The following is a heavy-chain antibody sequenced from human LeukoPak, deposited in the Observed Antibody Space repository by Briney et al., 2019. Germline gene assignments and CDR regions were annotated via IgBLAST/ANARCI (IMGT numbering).Heavy chain of an antibody. CDR2: IRYDGSNK. Sequence: GGSLRLSCAASGFTFSGSGMHWVRQAPGKGLEWVTFIRYDGSNKYYTDSVKGRFTISRDNSKNTLYLQMDSLRAEDTAVYYCARDYDFWSGYYAPTRGYFGYWGQGTLVTVSS. CDR1: GFTFSGSG. V-gene: IGHV3-30*02. J-gene: IGHJ4*02. CDR3: ARDYDFWSGYYAPTRGYFGY. D-gene: IGHD3-3*01.